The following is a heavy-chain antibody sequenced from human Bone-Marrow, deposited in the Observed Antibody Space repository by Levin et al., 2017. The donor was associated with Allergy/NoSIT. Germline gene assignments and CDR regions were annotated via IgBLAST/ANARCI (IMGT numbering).Heavy chain of an antibody. D-gene: IGHD6-13*01. CDR1: GGSISSSNW. V-gene: IGHV4-4*02. Sequence: SETLSLTCAVSGGSISSSNWWSWVRQPPGKGLEWIGEIYHSGSTNYNPSLKGRVTISVDKSKNQFSLKLSSVTAADTAVYYCARDGYSSSYYYYYMDVWGKGTTVTVSS. J-gene: IGHJ6*03. CDR3: ARDGYSSSYYYYYMDV. CDR2: IYHSGST.